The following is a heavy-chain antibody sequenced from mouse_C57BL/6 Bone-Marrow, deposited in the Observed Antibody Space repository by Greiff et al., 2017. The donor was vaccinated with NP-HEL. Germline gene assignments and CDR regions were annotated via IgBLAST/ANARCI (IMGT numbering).Heavy chain of an antibody. V-gene: IGHV3-6*01. J-gene: IGHJ3*01. CDR1: GYSITSGYY. Sequence: EVKLMESGPGLVKPSQSLSLTCSVTGYSITSGYYWNWIRQFPGNKLEWMGYISYDGSNNYNPSLKNRISITRDTSKNQYFLKLNSVTTEDTATYYGARGGYWGQGTLVTVSA. CDR2: ISYDGSN. CDR3: ARGGY.